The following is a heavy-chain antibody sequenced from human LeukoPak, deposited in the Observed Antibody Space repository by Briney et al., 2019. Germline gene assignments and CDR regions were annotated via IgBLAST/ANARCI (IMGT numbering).Heavy chain of an antibody. CDR1: GYTFTSYG. CDR2: ISAYNGNT. D-gene: IGHD3-3*01. Sequence: AASVKVSCKASGYTFTSYGISWVRQAPGQGLEWMGWISAYNGNTNYAQKLQGRVTMTTDTSTSTAYMELRSLRSDDTAVYYCASGYPSSFGVVGYYYYYYGMDVWGQGTTVTVSS. CDR3: ASGYPSSFGVVGYYYYYYGMDV. V-gene: IGHV1-18*01. J-gene: IGHJ6*02.